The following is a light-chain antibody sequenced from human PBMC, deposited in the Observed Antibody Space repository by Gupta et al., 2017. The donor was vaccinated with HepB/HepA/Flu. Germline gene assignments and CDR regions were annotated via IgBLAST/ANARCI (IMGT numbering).Light chain of an antibody. CDR2: EVS. CDR3: CSYAGSYTYVV. V-gene: IGLV2-11*01. J-gene: IGLJ2*01. Sequence: QSALTQPRSVSGSPGPSVTISCTGTNSDVGGYNYVSWYQQHPGKAPKLMSYEVSKRPSGVPDRFSGSKSGNKASLTISGLQAEDEADYYCCSYAGSYTYVVFGGGTKLTVL. CDR1: NSDVGGYNY.